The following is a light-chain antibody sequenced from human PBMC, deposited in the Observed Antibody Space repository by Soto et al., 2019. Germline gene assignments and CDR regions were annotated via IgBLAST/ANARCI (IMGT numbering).Light chain of an antibody. J-gene: IGKJ4*01. CDR3: QQYGDWPLT. CDR2: ASS. CDR1: QSVGSN. V-gene: IGKV3-15*01. Sequence: ELVLTQSPATLSVSPGERATLSCRASQSVGSNFAWYQQKPGQAPRLLIFASSTRATGVPARFSGSGSVTEFTLTISSLQSEDFAVYYCQQYGDWPLTFGGGAKVEIE.